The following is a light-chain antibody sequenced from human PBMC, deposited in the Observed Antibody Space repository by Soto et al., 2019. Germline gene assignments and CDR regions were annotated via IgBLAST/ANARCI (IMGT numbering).Light chain of an antibody. CDR1: QSVSSSY. CDR2: GAS. J-gene: IGKJ4*01. Sequence: EIVLTQSPGTLSLSPGERATLSCSASQSVSSSYLSWYQQKPGQAPRLLIYGASTRATGIPARFSGSGSGTDFTLTISSLQPEDFAVYYCQQYKNWPPLTFGGGTKVDIK. V-gene: IGKV3D-7*01. CDR3: QQYKNWPPLT.